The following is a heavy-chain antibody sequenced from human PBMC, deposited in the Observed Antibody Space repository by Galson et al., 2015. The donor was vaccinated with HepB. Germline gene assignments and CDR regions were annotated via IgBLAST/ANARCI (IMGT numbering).Heavy chain of an antibody. V-gene: IGHV1-46*01. CDR3: ARAGVNSRSYYEYFQH. CDR2: INPSGGST. J-gene: IGHJ1*01. D-gene: IGHD1-26*01. CDR1: GYTFTSYY. Sequence: SVKVSCKASGYTFTSYYMHWVRQAPGQGLEWMGIINPSGGSTSYAQKFQGRVTMTRDTSTSTVYMELSSLRSEDTAVYYCARAGVNSRSYYEYFQHWGQGTLVTVSS.